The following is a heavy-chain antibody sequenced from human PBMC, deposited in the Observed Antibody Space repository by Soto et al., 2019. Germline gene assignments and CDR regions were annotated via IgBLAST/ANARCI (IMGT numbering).Heavy chain of an antibody. CDR2: ISEDGVYT. CDR3: AKETSPNTYYTFDF. J-gene: IGHJ3*01. CDR1: GFTFSSYA. V-gene: IGHV3-23*01. Sequence: GGSLRLSCAASGFTFSSYAMSWVRQAPGEGLEWVSSISEDGVYTDYADSVKGQFTISRDNSKNTLYVQMTSLRAEDTAVYYCAKETSPNTYYTFDFWGQGTMVTVSS. D-gene: IGHD1-26*01.